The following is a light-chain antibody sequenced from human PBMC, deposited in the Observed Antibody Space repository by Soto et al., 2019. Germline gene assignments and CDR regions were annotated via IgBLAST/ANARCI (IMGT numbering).Light chain of an antibody. CDR3: QQRSNWSIT. CDR1: QSVSSSY. CDR2: DAS. V-gene: IGKV3D-20*02. Sequence: EIVLTQSPGTLSLSPGERATLSCRASQSVSSSYLAWYQQKPGQAPRLLIYDASNRATGIPARFSGSGSGTDFTLTISSLEPEDFAVYYCQQRSNWSITFGQGTRLENK. J-gene: IGKJ5*01.